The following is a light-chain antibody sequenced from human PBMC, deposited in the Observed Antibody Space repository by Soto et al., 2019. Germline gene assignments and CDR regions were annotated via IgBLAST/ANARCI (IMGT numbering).Light chain of an antibody. CDR3: TAWDDSLNAWL. J-gene: IGLJ3*02. V-gene: IGLV1-44*01. CDR2: NDY. CDR1: SSNIEENS. Sequence: QSVLTQPPSASGTPGQRVTISCSGSSSNIEENSVTWYQLLPGAAPRLLIYNDYQRPSGVSDRFSGSKSGTSASLAISGPQSEDDADYYCTAWDDSLNAWLFGGGTKLTVL.